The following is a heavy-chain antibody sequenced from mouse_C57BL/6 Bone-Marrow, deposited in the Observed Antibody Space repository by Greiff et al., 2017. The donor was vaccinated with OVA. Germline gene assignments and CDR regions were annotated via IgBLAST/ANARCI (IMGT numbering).Heavy chain of an antibody. CDR1: GYTFTSYW. V-gene: IGHV1-61*01. Sequence: QVQLQQPGAELVRPGSSVKLSCKASGYTFTSYWMDWVKQRPGQGLEWIGNIYPTDSETPYNQKFKDKATLTVDKSSSTAYMQLSSLSSDDSAVYYCARGRSWYFDVWGTGTTVTVSS. CDR2: IYPTDSET. CDR3: ARGRSWYFDV. J-gene: IGHJ1*03.